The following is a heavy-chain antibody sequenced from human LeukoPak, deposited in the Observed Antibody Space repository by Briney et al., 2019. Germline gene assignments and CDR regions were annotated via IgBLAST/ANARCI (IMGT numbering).Heavy chain of an antibody. CDR3: SAYYTMTDY. CDR2: ISGSSNYI. J-gene: IGHJ4*02. Sequence: GGSLRLSCAASGFTFSSYSMNWVRQAPGKGLEWVSSISGSSNYIYYADSVKGRFTISRDNAKNSLYLQMNSLRAEDTAVYYSSAYYTMTDYWGQGTLVTVSS. D-gene: IGHD3-22*01. V-gene: IGHV3-21*01. CDR1: GFTFSSYS.